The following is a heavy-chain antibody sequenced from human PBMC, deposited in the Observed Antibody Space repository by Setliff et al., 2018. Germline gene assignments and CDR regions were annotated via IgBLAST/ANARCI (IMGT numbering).Heavy chain of an antibody. CDR1: GYTLTELS. J-gene: IGHJ4*02. D-gene: IGHD3-22*01. V-gene: IGHV1-24*01. CDR2: FDPEDGET. Sequence: GASVKVSCKVSGYTLTELSMHWVRQAPGKGLEWMGGFDPEDGETIYAQKFQGRATMTEDTSTDTAYMELSSLRSDDTAVYYCARPLPTGYYDSSGYFDYWGQGTLVTVSS. CDR3: ARPLPTGYYDSSGYFDY.